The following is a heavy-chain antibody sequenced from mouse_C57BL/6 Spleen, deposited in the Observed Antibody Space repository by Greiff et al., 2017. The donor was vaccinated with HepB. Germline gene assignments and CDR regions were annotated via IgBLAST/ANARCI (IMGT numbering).Heavy chain of an antibody. J-gene: IGHJ1*03. D-gene: IGHD1-1*01. CDR3: SYGSSYVYWYFDV. V-gene: IGHV1-55*01. CDR1: GYTFTSYW. Sequence: QVQLQQSGAELVKPGASVKMSCKASGYTFTSYWITWVKQRPGQGLEWIGDIYPGSGSTNYNEKFKSKATLTVDTSSSTAYMQISSLTSEDSAVYYGSYGSSYVYWYFDVWGTGTTVTVSS. CDR2: IYPGSGST.